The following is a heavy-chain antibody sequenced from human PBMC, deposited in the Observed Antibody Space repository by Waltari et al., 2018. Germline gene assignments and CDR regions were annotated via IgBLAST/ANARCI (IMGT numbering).Heavy chain of an antibody. CDR1: GGSISSYY. D-gene: IGHD5-18*01. V-gene: IGHV4-59*01. CDR2: IYYSGST. CDR3: ARGRGYSYGQRYWYFDL. J-gene: IGHJ2*01. Sequence: QVQLQESGPGLVKPSETLSLTCTVSGGSISSYYWSWIRQPPGKGLEWIGYIYYSGSTNSNPALNVRVTISVDTSKNQFSLKRSSVTAADTAVYYCARGRGYSYGQRYWYFDLWGRGTLVTVSS.